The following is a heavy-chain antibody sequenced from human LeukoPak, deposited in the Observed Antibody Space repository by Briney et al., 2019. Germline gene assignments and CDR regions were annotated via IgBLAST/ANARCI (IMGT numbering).Heavy chain of an antibody. V-gene: IGHV4-31*03. J-gene: IGHJ6*02. CDR1: GGSISSGGYY. D-gene: IGHD6-13*01. CDR3: AREYSSSWYVSPPNYYGMDV. Sequence: SQTLSLTCTVSGGSISSGGYYWSCIRQHPGKGLEWNRYIYYSGSTYYNPSLKSRVTISVDTSKNQFSLKLSSVTAADTAVYYCAREYSSSWYVSPPNYYGMDVWGQGTTVTVSS. CDR2: IYYSGST.